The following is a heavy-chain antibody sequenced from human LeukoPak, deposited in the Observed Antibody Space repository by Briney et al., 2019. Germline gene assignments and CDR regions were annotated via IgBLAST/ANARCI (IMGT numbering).Heavy chain of an antibody. CDR2: INPYSGGT. CDR3: AVDLGYTYGYSDDY. V-gene: IGHV1-2*02. D-gene: IGHD5-18*01. Sequence: ASVKVSCKASVYTFTGNYMHWVRQAPGKGLEWMGWINPYSGGTNYAQKFQGRVTMTRDTSSSIAYMELIRLRYDDSAVYYCAVDLGYTYGYSDDYWGQGTLVTVSS. J-gene: IGHJ4*02. CDR1: VYTFTGNY.